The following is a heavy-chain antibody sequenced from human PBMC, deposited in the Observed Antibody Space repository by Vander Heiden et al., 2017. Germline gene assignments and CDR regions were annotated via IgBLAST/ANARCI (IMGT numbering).Heavy chain of an antibody. J-gene: IGHJ5*02. D-gene: IGHD3-22*01. CDR3: ARKYDVSGYYVA. Sequence: EAQLVESGGGLIQPGGSLRLSCAASGFPVSGNYMHWVRQAPGKGLEWVSVLYSGGNTYYADSVKGRFTISRDNSKNTLSLQMNSLRAEDTAVYYCARKYDVSGYYVAWGQGTLVTVSS. CDR1: GFPVSGNY. V-gene: IGHV3-53*01. CDR2: LYSGGNT.